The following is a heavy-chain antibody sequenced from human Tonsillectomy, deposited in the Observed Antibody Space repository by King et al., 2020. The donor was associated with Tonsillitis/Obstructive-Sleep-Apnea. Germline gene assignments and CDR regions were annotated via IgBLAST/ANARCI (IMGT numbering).Heavy chain of an antibody. CDR2: ISGSGGST. Sequence: VQLVESGGGLVQPGGSLRLSCAASGFTFSSYAMTWVRQAPGKGLEWVSAISGSGGSTYYADSVKGRFTISRDNSKNTLYLQMNSLRAEDTAVYYCAKEGYCSSTSCWYYFDYWGQGTLVTVSS. CDR1: GFTFSSYA. V-gene: IGHV3-23*04. J-gene: IGHJ4*02. CDR3: AKEGYCSSTSCWYYFDY. D-gene: IGHD2-2*01.